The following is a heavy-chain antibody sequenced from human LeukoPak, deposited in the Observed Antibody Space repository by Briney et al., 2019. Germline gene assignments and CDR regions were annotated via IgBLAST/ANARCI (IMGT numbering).Heavy chain of an antibody. CDR1: GGSISSNIYC. CDR2: IHYSGNT. J-gene: IGHJ3*02. Sequence: PSETLSLTCTVSGGSISSNIYCWGWIRQPPGKGLEWIGSIHYSGNTNYNPSLKSRVTILVDTSKNHFSLKLSSVTAADTAVYYCARAPYYDSSGYSAFDIWGQGTMVTVSS. CDR3: ARAPYYDSSGYSAFDI. V-gene: IGHV4-39*07. D-gene: IGHD3-22*01.